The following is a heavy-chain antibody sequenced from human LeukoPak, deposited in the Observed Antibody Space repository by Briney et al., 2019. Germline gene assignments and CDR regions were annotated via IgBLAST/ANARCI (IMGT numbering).Heavy chain of an antibody. J-gene: IGHJ4*02. CDR2: ISGSGGST. V-gene: IGHV3-23*01. D-gene: IGHD3-3*01. CDR1: GFTFSSYA. CDR3: AKVPVAFTIFGVGIDY. Sequence: GGSLRLSCAASGFTFSSYAMSWVRQAPGKGLEWVSAISGSGGSTYYADSVKGRFTISRDNSKNTLYLQMNSLRAEDTAVYYCAKVPVAFTIFGVGIDYWGQGTLVTVSS.